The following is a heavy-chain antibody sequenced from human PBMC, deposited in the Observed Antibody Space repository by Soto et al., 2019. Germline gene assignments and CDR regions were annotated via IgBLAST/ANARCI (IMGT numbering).Heavy chain of an antibody. V-gene: IGHV4-38-2*01. CDR1: GYSISSGYY. D-gene: IGHD3-22*01. CDR2: IYHGGST. Sequence: SETLSLTCAVSGYSISSGYYWVWLRQPPGKGLEGIGSIYHGGSTYYNPPLNSRVTLSIDMTNNHVPLILNSVTAADTAVYYCARVGPWVPYYYDSSPYNFEHWFDPWGQGTLVTVSS. J-gene: IGHJ5*02. CDR3: ARVGPWVPYYYDSSPYNFEHWFDP.